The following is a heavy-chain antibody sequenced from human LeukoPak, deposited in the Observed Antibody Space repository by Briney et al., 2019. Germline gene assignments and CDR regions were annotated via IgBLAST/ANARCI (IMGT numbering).Heavy chain of an antibody. J-gene: IGHJ4*02. Sequence: SETLSLTCTVSGGSFSGYYWSWIRQPPGKGLEWIGYVDNSGSTYTKPSLRSRVTILLDTSKKQVSLKLSSVTAADTAVYFCARHGGGYSFDYWGQGTLVTVSP. CDR3: ARHGGGYSFDY. CDR2: VDNSGST. CDR1: GGSFSGYY. D-gene: IGHD3-16*01. V-gene: IGHV4-59*08.